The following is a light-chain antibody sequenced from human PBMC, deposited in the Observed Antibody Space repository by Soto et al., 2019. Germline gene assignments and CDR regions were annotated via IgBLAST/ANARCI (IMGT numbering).Light chain of an antibody. Sequence: QSALTQPASVYGSPGQSITISCTGTSSDVGGYNYVSWYHQHTGKAPKLMIYDVSNRHSGVSNRFSGYKSCNTASLTISGRQAEDEGDYYCSSYTSSSTLVFGGGTELTVL. CDR2: DVS. J-gene: IGLJ2*01. CDR1: SSDVGGYNY. CDR3: SSYTSSSTLV. V-gene: IGLV2-14*01.